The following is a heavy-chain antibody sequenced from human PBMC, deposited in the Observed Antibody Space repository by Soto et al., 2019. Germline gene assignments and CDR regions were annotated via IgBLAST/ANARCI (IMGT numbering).Heavy chain of an antibody. CDR1: GYTFTSYA. V-gene: IGHV1-3*01. Sequence: ASVQVSCKASGYTFTSYAMHWVRQAPGQRLELMGWINAGNGNTKYSQKFQGRVTITRDTSASTAYMELSSLRSEDTAVYYCARDSGSSWYYYYYGMDVWGQGTTVTVSS. CDR2: INAGNGNT. J-gene: IGHJ6*02. CDR3: ARDSGSSWYYYYYGMDV. D-gene: IGHD6-13*01.